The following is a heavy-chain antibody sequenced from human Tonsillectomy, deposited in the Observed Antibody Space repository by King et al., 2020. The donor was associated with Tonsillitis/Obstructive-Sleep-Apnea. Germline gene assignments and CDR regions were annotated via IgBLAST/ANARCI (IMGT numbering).Heavy chain of an antibody. Sequence: VQLVESGGGLVQPGGSLRLSCTASGFAFSTNAMNWVRQAPGKGLEWVSAISGSGDSTYYADSVKGRFTISRDNSRNTLYLQMNSLRAEDTAVYYCARPDSSAFDYWGQGTLVTVSS. D-gene: IGHD1-14*01. J-gene: IGHJ4*02. CDR1: GFAFSTNA. V-gene: IGHV3-23*04. CDR3: ARPDSSAFDY. CDR2: ISGSGDST.